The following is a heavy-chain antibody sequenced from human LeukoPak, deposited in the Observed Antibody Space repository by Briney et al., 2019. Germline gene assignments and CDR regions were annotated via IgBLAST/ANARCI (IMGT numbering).Heavy chain of an antibody. J-gene: IGHJ3*02. Sequence: GGSLRLSCAASGFTFDDYGMSWVRQAPGKGLEWVSGINWNGGSTGYADSVKGRFTISRDNAKNSLYLQMNSLRAEDTAVYYCASGITMIVVVIKDEAFDIWGQGTMVTVSS. V-gene: IGHV3-20*04. D-gene: IGHD3-22*01. CDR2: INWNGGST. CDR3: ASGITMIVVVIKDEAFDI. CDR1: GFTFDDYG.